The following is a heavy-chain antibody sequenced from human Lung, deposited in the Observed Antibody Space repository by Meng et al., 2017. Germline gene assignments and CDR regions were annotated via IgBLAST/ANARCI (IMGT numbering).Heavy chain of an antibody. CDR3: AKKSSYSSGWYAL. J-gene: IGHJ4*02. D-gene: IGHD6-19*01. CDR2: ISGSGGST. V-gene: IGHV3-23*01. Sequence: GESLKISCAASGFTFSSYAMSWVRQAPGKGLEWVSAISGSGGSTYYADSVKGRFTISRDNSKNTLYLQMNSLRAEDTAVYHCAKKSSYSSGWYALWGQGTLVTVSS. CDR1: GFTFSSYA.